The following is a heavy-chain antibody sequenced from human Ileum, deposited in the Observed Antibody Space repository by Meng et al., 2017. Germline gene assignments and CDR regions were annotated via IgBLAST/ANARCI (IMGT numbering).Heavy chain of an antibody. CDR2: ISASGTT. CDR3: ARSSGTYYSWWFDP. CDR1: GDSLSSGPYY. Sequence: QRQLQESCPGLVRPSHPLSLTCTVSGDSLSSGPYYWSWIRQPAGEGLEWLGRISASGTTNYNTSLNNRVTISLDTSKNQFSLKLSSVTAADTAVYYCARSSGTYYSWWFDPWGQGTLVTVSS. J-gene: IGHJ5*02. V-gene: IGHV4-61*02. D-gene: IGHD3-10*01.